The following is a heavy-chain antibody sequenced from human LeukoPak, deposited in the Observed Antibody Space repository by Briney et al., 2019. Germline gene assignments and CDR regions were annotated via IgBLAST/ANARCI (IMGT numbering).Heavy chain of an antibody. CDR1: GGSISSGDYY. V-gene: IGHV4-30-4*08. D-gene: IGHD2-2*02. CDR2: IYYSGST. Sequence: SQTLSLTCTVSGGSISSGDYYWSWIRQPPGKGLEWIGDIYYSGSTYYNPSLKSRITISVDTSKNQFSLKLSSVTAADTAVYYCARDSRGSSINWFDPWGQGTLVTVSS. J-gene: IGHJ5*02. CDR3: ARDSRGSSINWFDP.